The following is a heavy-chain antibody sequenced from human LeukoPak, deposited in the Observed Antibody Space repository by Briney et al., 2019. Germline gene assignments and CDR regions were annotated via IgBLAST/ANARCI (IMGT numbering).Heavy chain of an antibody. CDR1: GVSISSGDYH. V-gene: IGHV4-30-4*01. J-gene: IGHJ6*02. Sequence: SETLSLSCTVSGVSISSGDYHWNWIRQPPGRGLEWIGYISYSGNTYYNPSLKSRLTISLDTSRSQISLRLSSVTAADTAVYYCAREKVPENNYYYGMDVWGQGTTVTVSS. CDR2: ISYSGNT. D-gene: IGHD2-2*01. CDR3: AREKVPENNYYYGMDV.